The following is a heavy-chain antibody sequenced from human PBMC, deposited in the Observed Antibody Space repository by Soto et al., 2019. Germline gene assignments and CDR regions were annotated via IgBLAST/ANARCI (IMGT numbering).Heavy chain of an antibody. CDR3: ARLITTSSIYYYYYMDV. V-gene: IGHV3-21*01. D-gene: IGHD4-4*01. CDR2: ISSSSSYI. CDR1: GFTFSSYS. J-gene: IGHJ6*03. Sequence: GGSLRLSCAASGFTFSSYSMNWVRQAPGKGLEWASSISSSSSYIYYADSVKGRFTISRDNAKNSLYLQMNGLRAEDTAVYYCARLITTSSIYYYYYMDVWGKGTKVTVSS.